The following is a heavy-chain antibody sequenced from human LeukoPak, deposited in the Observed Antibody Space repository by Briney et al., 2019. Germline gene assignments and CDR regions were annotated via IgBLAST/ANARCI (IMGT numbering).Heavy chain of an antibody. Sequence: GGSLRLSCAASGFTFSSYGMHWVRQAPVKGLEWVAVISYDGSNKYYADSVKGRFTISKDNSKNTLYLQMNSLRAEDTAVYYCAKGGYSYGFGLIDYWGQGTLVTVSS. V-gene: IGHV3-30*18. J-gene: IGHJ4*02. D-gene: IGHD5-18*01. CDR1: GFTFSSYG. CDR3: AKGGYSYGFGLIDY. CDR2: ISYDGSNK.